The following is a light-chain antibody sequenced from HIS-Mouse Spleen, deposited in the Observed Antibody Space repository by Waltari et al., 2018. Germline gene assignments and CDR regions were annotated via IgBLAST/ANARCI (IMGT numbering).Light chain of an antibody. J-gene: IGLJ2*01. CDR3: AAWDDSLSGHVV. V-gene: IGLV1-47*01. Sequence: QSVLTQPPSASGTPARRATIPCSGSNSNIGCTYVYWYQHLPGTAPKLLIYRNNQRPSGFPDRFSGSKSGTSASLAISGLRSEDEADYYCAAWDDSLSGHVVFGGGTKLTVL. CDR2: RNN. CDR1: NSNIGCTY.